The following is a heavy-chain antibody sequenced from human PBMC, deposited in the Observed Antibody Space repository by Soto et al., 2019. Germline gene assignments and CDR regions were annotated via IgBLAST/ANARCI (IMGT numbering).Heavy chain of an antibody. Sequence: PGGSLRLSCAASGFTFSNAWMNWVRQAPGKGLEWVGRIKSKTDGGTTDYAAPVKGRCTISRDDSKNTLYLQMNSLKTEDTAVNYCTSRQGGPVVGSTFHWGQGTQVTVSS. CDR1: GFTFSNAW. D-gene: IGHD1-26*01. CDR2: IKSKTDGGTT. V-gene: IGHV3-15*07. CDR3: TSRQGGPVVGSTFH. J-gene: IGHJ4*02.